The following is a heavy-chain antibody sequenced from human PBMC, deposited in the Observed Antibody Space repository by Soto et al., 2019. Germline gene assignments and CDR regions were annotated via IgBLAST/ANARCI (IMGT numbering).Heavy chain of an antibody. CDR1: GFTFSSYE. D-gene: IGHD1-1*01. J-gene: IGHJ4*02. CDR2: ITSSGTTI. Sequence: GGSLRLSCAASGFTFSSYEMTWVRQAPGKGLEWISYITSSGTTIYYADSVKGRFTISRDNAKNSLYLQMNSLRAEDTAVYYCARGNSPVNVYWGQGTLVTVSS. V-gene: IGHV3-48*03. CDR3: ARGNSPVNVY.